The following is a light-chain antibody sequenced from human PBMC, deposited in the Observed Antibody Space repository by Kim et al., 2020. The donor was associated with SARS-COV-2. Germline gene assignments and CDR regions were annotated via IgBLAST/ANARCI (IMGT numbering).Light chain of an antibody. CDR1: SANIASSY. V-gene: IGLV6-57*03. Sequence: GKTVPISCSRSSANIASSYVQWYQRRPGTAPTPVISENNQRPSGVPDRFSGSIDTSSNSASLTISGLKTEDEAVYYCHSYDNSDQVFGGGTQLTVL. CDR2: ENN. J-gene: IGLJ3*02. CDR3: HSYDNSDQV.